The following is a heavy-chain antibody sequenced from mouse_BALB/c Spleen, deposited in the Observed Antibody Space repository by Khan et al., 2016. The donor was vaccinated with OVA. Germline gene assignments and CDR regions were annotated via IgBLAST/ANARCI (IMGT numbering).Heavy chain of an antibody. CDR1: GYSFYDYE. CDR2: FDPETGET. CDR3: TRRMDY. Sequence: QVQLKQSGAELVRPGASVTLSCKASGYSFYDYEMHWVKQTPVHGLEWIGTFDPETGETAYNHKFTCKATLTADKSTITVYMELRSLTSEDTTVYCCTRRMDYWGQGTSVTVSS. V-gene: IGHV1-15*01. J-gene: IGHJ4*01.